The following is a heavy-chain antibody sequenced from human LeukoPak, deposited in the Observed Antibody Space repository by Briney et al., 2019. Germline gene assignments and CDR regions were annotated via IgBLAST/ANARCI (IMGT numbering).Heavy chain of an antibody. CDR3: ARDGYSSGWLGNYFDY. Sequence: SETLSLTCAVYGGSFSGYYWSWIRQPPGMGLEWIGEINHSGSTNYNPSLKSRVTISVDTSKNQYSLQLNSVTPEDTAVYYCARDGYSSGWLGNYFDYWGQGTLVTVSS. J-gene: IGHJ4*02. V-gene: IGHV4-34*01. CDR1: GGSFSGYY. CDR2: INHSGST. D-gene: IGHD6-19*01.